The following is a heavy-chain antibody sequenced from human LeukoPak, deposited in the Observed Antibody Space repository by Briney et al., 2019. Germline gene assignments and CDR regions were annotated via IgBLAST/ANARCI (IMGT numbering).Heavy chain of an antibody. CDR1: GFTVSSNY. J-gene: IGHJ6*02. D-gene: IGHD6-19*01. CDR3: ARTKMGSSGLYYYYGMDV. Sequence: PGGSLRLSCAASGFTVSSNYMSWVRQAPGKGLEWVSVIYSGGSTYYADSVKGRFTISRDNAKNSLYLQMNSLRAEDTAVYYCARTKMGSSGLYYYYGMDVWGQGTTVTVSS. V-gene: IGHV3-66*01. CDR2: IYSGGST.